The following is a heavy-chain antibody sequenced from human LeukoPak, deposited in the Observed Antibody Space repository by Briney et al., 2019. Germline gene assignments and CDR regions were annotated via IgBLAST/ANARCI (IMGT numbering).Heavy chain of an antibody. CDR3: ARDRGIQLWLQGDAFDI. CDR2: ISSSSSTI. J-gene: IGHJ3*02. CDR1: GFTFSSYS. V-gene: IGHV3-48*01. D-gene: IGHD5-18*01. Sequence: QTGGSLRLSCAASGFTFSSYSMNWVRQAPGKGLEWVSYISSSSSTIYYADSVKGRFTISRDNAKNSLYLQMNSLRAEDTAVYYCARDRGIQLWLQGDAFDIWGQGTMVTVSS.